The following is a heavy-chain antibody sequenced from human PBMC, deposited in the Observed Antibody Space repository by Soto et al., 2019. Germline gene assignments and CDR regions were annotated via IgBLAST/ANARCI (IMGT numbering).Heavy chain of an antibody. D-gene: IGHD2-8*02. CDR1: GFTFSSYG. J-gene: IGHJ4*02. V-gene: IGHV3-30*18. CDR2: ISYDGSNK. Sequence: QVQLVESGGGVVQPGRSLRLSCEASGFTFSSYGMHWVRQSPGKGLEWVAVISYDGSNKYYADSVKGRFTISRDNSQNXLYVQLNSLRAEDTAMYYCAKEGVGAPTGGSPPDYWGQGTLVTVSS. CDR3: AKEGVGAPTGGSPPDY.